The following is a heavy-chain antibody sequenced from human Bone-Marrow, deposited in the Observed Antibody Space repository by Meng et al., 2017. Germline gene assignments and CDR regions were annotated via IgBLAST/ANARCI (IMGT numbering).Heavy chain of an antibody. J-gene: IGHJ6*02. CDR1: GGSISSSSYY. CDR2: IYYSGST. Sequence: SETLSLTCTVSGGSISSSSYYWGWIRQPPGKGLEWIGSIYYSGSTYYNPSLKSRVTISVDTSKNQFSLKLSSVTAADTAVYYCARDSETYGMDVWGQGTTVTGAS. V-gene: IGHV4-39*07. CDR3: ARDSETYGMDV.